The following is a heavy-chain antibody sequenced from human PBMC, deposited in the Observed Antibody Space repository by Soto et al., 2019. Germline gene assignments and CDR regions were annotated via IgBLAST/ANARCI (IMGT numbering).Heavy chain of an antibody. CDR1: GKTFTSFD. CDR2: MNPNSGNT. J-gene: IGHJ4*02. CDR3: ARLYSSGWYVFDY. V-gene: IGHV1-8*01. Sequence: QVQLVQSGAEVKKPGASVKVSCKASGKTFTSFDITWVRQATGQGLEWMGWMNPNSGNTGYAQKFQGRVTMTRNTSISTAYMELSSLRSEDTAVYYCARLYSSGWYVFDYWGQGTLVTVSS. D-gene: IGHD6-19*01.